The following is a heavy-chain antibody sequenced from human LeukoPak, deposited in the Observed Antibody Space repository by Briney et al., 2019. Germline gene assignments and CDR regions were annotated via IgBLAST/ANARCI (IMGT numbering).Heavy chain of an antibody. CDR2: ISSSRSTI. Sequence: GGSLRFSCAASGFTFSSYEMNWVRQAPGKGMEWVSDISSSRSTIYYADSVKGRFTNYRDNGKNSLYLQMNSLRAEDTAVYYCAELGITMIGGVWGKGTTVTISS. D-gene: IGHD3-10*02. CDR1: GFTFSSYE. J-gene: IGHJ6*04. CDR3: AELGITMIGGV. V-gene: IGHV3-48*03.